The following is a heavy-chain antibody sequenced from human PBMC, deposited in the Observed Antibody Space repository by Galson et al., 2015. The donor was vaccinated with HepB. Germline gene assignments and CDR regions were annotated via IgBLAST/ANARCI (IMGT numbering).Heavy chain of an antibody. V-gene: IGHV1-69*02. CDR3: ATTYYYDSSGSNWFDP. J-gene: IGHJ5*02. D-gene: IGHD3-22*01. CDR2: IIPILGIA. CDR1: GGTFSSYT. Sequence: SVKVSCKASGGTFSSYTISWVRQAPGQGLEWMGRIIPILGIANYAQKFQGRVMITADKSTSTAYMELSSLRSEDTAVYYCATTYYYDSSGSNWFDPWGQGTLVTVSS.